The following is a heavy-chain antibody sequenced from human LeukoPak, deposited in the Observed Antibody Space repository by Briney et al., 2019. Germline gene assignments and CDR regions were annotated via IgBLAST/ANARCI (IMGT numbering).Heavy chain of an antibody. V-gene: IGHV3-21*01. CDR3: ARDKGSYPDY. J-gene: IGHJ4*02. D-gene: IGHD1-26*01. CDR1: GFTFSGYG. Sequence: PGGSLRLSCAVSGFTFSGYGMHWVRQAPGKGLEWVSSISSSSSYIYYADSVKGRFTISRDNAKNTLYLQMNSLRAEDTAVYYCARDKGSYPDYWGQGTLVTVSS. CDR2: ISSSSSYI.